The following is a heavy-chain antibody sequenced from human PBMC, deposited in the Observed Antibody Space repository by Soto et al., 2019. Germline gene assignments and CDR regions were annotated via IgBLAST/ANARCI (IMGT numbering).Heavy chain of an antibody. CDR1: GGSISSRGYY. Sequence: SETLSLTCTVSGGSISSRGYYWGWIRQPPGKGLEWIAYFYYTGTPNYNPSLKSRVTISIDTSKSQFSLNLRSVTAADTAVYYCARLGDYYQTFDPWGQGTLVTVSS. CDR3: ARLGDYYQTFDP. CDR2: FYYTGTP. V-gene: IGHV4-39*07. J-gene: IGHJ5*02. D-gene: IGHD3-22*01.